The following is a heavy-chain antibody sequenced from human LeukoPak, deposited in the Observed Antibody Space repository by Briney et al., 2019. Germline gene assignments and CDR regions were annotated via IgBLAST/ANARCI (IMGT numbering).Heavy chain of an antibody. D-gene: IGHD4-17*01. CDR2: IAYDGTKK. CDR3: AKDLAPGGHYASRANEGDFYFDP. J-gene: IGHJ5*02. V-gene: IGHV3-33*05. Sequence: PVGSLRLSCAVSGFTFTSYGFHWGGQAPGKGLEWVAVIAYDGTKKFYADSVKGRFTISRANSMNMVYLDMSSLRSEGTALYYFAKDLAPGGHYASRANEGDFYFDPWGKGTLVIFS. CDR1: GFTFTSYG.